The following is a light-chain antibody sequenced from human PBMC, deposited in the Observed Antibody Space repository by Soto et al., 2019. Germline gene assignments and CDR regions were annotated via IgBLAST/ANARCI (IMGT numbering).Light chain of an antibody. CDR3: QQYAGSRT. CDR2: GSS. CDR1: QSVSSSY. J-gene: IGKJ1*01. Sequence: EIVLTQSPGTLSLSPGERATLSCRASQSVSSSYLAWYQQKPGQAPRLLIYGSSIRATGIPDRFSGSGAGTDFTLTISILEPEDFAVYYCQQYAGSRTFGQGTKVDIK. V-gene: IGKV3-20*01.